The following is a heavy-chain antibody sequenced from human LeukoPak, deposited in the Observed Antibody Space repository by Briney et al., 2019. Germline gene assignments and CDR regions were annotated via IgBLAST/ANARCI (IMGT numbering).Heavy chain of an antibody. CDR2: ISSSGSTI. CDR1: GFTFSDYH. Sequence: PGGSLRLSCAASGFTFSDYHMSWIRQAPGKGLEWVSYISSSGSTIYYADSVKGRFTISRDNAKNSLYLQMNSLRAEDTAVYYCARDGYYDFVYGMDVWGQGTTVTVSS. V-gene: IGHV3-11*01. D-gene: IGHD3-3*01. CDR3: ARDGYYDFVYGMDV. J-gene: IGHJ6*02.